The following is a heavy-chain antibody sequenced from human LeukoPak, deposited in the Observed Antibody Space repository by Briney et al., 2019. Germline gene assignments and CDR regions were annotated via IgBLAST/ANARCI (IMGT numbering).Heavy chain of an antibody. D-gene: IGHD2-2*02. Sequence: SETLSLTCTVSGGSISSYYWSWIRQPAGKGLEWIGRIYTSGSTNYNPSLKSRVTMSVDTSKNQFSLKLSSVTAADTAVYYCARSRGYCSSTSCYTEGVFDYWGQGTLVTVSS. J-gene: IGHJ4*02. CDR3: ARSRGYCSSTSCYTEGVFDY. V-gene: IGHV4-4*07. CDR1: GGSISSYY. CDR2: IYTSGST.